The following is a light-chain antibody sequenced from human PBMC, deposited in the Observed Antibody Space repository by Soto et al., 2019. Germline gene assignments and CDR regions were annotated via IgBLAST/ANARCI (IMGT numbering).Light chain of an antibody. Sequence: EIQITQSPSTLSVSVGDRVIITCPASQSIGSWLAWYQQQPGKVPKLLIYTASTLQSGVPSRFSGSGSATEFILTISSLQTEDFATYYCQQVNYYTFTFGGGTKVDIK. CDR3: QQVNYYTFT. CDR2: TAS. V-gene: IGKV1-5*03. CDR1: QSIGSW. J-gene: IGKJ4*01.